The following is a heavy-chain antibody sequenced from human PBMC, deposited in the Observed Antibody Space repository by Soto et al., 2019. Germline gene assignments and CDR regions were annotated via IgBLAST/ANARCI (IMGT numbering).Heavy chain of an antibody. CDR3: ATERLGYCSGGSCYAFAFDI. V-gene: IGHV3-7*04. CDR2: IKQDGSEK. J-gene: IGHJ3*02. CDR1: GFTFSSYW. Sequence: GGSLRLSCAASGFTFSSYWMSWVRQAPGKGLEWVANIKQDGSEKYYVDSVKGRFTISRDNAKNSLYLQMNSLRAEDTAVYYCATERLGYCSGGSCYAFAFDIWGQGTMVTVSS. D-gene: IGHD2-15*01.